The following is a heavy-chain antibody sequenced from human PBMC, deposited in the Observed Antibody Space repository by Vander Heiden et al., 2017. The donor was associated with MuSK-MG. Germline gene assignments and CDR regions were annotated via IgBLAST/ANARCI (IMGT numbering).Heavy chain of an antibody. V-gene: IGHV4-39*07. CDR1: GGSISSASYY. CDR2: IYSSGST. CDR3: ARINRKSQMLAGLDV. D-gene: IGHD3-10*02. J-gene: IGHJ6*02. Sequence: QLQLQQSGPGLVQPSETLSLTCTVSGGSISSASYYWAWIRQAPMKGLEWVGSIYSSGSTFYNPSLESRLTISVDTSKDQFSLKLSSLTAADAAVYYCARINRKSQMLAGLDVWGQGTTVTVSS.